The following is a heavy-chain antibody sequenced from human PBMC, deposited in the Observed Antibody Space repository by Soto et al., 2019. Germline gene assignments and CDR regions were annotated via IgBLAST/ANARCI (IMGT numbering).Heavy chain of an antibody. CDR2: ISDSGGST. CDR1: GFTFSSNA. CDR3: AKALGRDFSDFDS. Sequence: TGGSLRLSCEASGFTFSSNAMTWVRQAPGKGLEWVSAISDSGGSTYYADSVAGRFTISRDNSRHTLYLQMNSLRAEDTAIYYCAKALGRDFSDFDSWGQGTQVTSPQ. J-gene: IGHJ4*02. V-gene: IGHV3-23*01. D-gene: IGHD3-10*01.